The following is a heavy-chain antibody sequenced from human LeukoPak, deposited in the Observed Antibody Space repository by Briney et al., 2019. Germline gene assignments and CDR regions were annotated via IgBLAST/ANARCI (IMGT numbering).Heavy chain of an antibody. CDR2: ISTYNGNT. V-gene: IGHV1-18*01. J-gene: IGHJ4*02. CDR1: GYTFTSYG. Sequence: GASVKVSCKASGYTFTSYGIIWVRQAPGQGLEWMGWISTYNGNTNYAQKIQGRVTMTRDMSTSTDYMELSSLRSEDTAVYYCARPGGYGVQPLDYWGQGTLVTVAS. D-gene: IGHD5-12*01. CDR3: ARPGGYGVQPLDY.